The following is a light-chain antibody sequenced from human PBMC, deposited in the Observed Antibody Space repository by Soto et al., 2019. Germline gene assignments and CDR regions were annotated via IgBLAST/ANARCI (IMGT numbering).Light chain of an antibody. J-gene: IGLJ2*01. Sequence: QSALTQPASVSRSPGQSITISCNGTSSDVGGYNYVYWYQQHPGKAPKLMIYEVSNRPSGVSNRFSGSKSDNTASLTISGLQAEDEADYYCSSYTSSTTLVVFGGGTKLTVL. CDR3: SSYTSSTTLVV. V-gene: IGLV2-14*01. CDR2: EVS. CDR1: SSDVGGYNY.